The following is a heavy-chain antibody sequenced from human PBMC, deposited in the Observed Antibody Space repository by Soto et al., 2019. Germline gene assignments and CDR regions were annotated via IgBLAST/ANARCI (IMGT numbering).Heavy chain of an antibody. V-gene: IGHV1-69*06. CDR3: ATSIAAAFVNWFDP. CDR1: GGTFSSYA. Sequence: GASVKCSCKASGGTFSSYAISWVRQAPGQGLEWMGGIIPIFGTANCAQKFQGRVTITADKSTSTAYMELSSLRSEDTAVYYCATSIAAAFVNWFDPWGQGTLVTSPQ. D-gene: IGHD6-13*01. CDR2: IIPIFGTA. J-gene: IGHJ5*02.